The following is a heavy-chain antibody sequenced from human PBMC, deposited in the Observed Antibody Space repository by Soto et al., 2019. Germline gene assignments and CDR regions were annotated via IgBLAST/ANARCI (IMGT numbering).Heavy chain of an antibody. CDR3: ARGLILWFGELSRRGGYYYYMDV. J-gene: IGHJ6*03. D-gene: IGHD3-10*01. CDR2: INDTGNI. CDR1: GGSFSGYQ. V-gene: IGHV4-34*01. Sequence: QVQLQQWGAGLLKPSETLSLTCAVYGGSFSGYQWTWIRQTPGKGLEWIGEINDTGNINYNPSLKSRVTIFIDPPKKQISLKLTSVTAADTAVYYWARGLILWFGELSRRGGYYYYMDVWGKGTTVTVSS.